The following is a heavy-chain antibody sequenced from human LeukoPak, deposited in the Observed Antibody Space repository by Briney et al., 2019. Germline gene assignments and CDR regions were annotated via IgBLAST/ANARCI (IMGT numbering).Heavy chain of an antibody. J-gene: IGHJ3*02. CDR3: AAAGKGDAFDI. CDR1: GGTFSSYA. V-gene: IGHV1-69*04. Sequence: SVKVSCKASGGTFSSYAISWVRQAPGQGLEWMGRIIPILGIANYAQKFQGRVTITADKSASTAYMELSSLRSEDTAVYYCAAAGKGDAFDIWGQGTMVTVSS. D-gene: IGHD6-13*01. CDR2: IIPILGIA.